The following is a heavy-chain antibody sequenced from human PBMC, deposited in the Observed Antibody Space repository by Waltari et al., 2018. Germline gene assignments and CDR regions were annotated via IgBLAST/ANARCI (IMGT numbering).Heavy chain of an antibody. V-gene: IGHV3-23*01. D-gene: IGHD4-17*01. J-gene: IGHJ2*01. Sequence: DVQLLESGGGLVHPGGSLRPSCAASGFTFSIYPMAWVRQAPGKGLEWVSTSPGSGRGTAYADSVKGRFTISRDNSRNTLDLQMNTLRAEDTAIYCCAKADFGDPYWYFNLWGRGTLVTVSS. CDR2: SPGSGRGT. CDR3: AKADFGDPYWYFNL. CDR1: GFTFSIYP.